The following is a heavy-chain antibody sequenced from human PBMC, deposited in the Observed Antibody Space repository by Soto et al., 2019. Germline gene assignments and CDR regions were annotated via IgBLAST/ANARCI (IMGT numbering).Heavy chain of an antibody. V-gene: IGHV4-39*01. Sequence: QLQLQESGPGLVKPSETLSLTCTVSGGSISSRGYYWGWIRQPPGKGLEWIGTIYYSGSTYYNPSRKSRVTISVDTSKNQFSLKLSSVPAADAAVYYCATSNWFDPWGQGTLVTVSS. CDR1: GGSISSRGYY. CDR3: ATSNWFDP. J-gene: IGHJ5*02. CDR2: IYYSGST.